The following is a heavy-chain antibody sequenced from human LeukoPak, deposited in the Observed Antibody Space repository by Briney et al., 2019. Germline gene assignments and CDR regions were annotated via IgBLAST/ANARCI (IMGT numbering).Heavy chain of an antibody. J-gene: IGHJ4*02. CDR3: AKDLWGSSSWFSVIDS. CDR1: GFTFSSYV. D-gene: IGHD6-13*01. Sequence: GRSLRLSCAASGFTFSSYVMHWVRQAPGKGLEWVAVISYDGSSKYYADSVKGRFTISRDNSKNTLYLQMNSLRTEDTAVYYCAKDLWGSSSWFSVIDSWGQGTLVTVSS. CDR2: ISYDGSSK. V-gene: IGHV3-30-3*01.